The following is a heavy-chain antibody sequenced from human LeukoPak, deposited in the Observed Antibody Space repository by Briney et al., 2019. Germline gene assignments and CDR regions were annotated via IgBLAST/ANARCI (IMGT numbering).Heavy chain of an antibody. CDR1: GGSISSGDYY. J-gene: IGHJ6*02. Sequence: SETLSLTCTVSGGSISSGDYYWSWIRQPPGKGLEWIGYIYYSGSTYYNPSLKSRVTISVDTSKNQFSLKLSSVTAADTAVYYCARGTAMVKYYYYGMDVWGQGTTVTVSS. CDR3: ARGTAMVKYYYYGMDV. D-gene: IGHD5-18*01. CDR2: IYYSGST. V-gene: IGHV4-30-4*01.